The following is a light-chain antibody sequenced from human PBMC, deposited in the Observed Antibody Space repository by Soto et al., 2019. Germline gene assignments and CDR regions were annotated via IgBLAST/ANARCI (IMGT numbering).Light chain of an antibody. CDR1: SSDVGGYGY. CDR3: SSYTSSSTLV. J-gene: IGLJ1*01. Sequence: SALTPPSPLSGSPGQSITISCTGTSSDVGGYGYVSWYQQHPGKAPKLMIYDVSNRPSGVSDRFSGSKSGNTASLTISGLQAEDEADYYCSSYTSSSTLVFGTGTKVTVL. CDR2: DVS. V-gene: IGLV2-14*01.